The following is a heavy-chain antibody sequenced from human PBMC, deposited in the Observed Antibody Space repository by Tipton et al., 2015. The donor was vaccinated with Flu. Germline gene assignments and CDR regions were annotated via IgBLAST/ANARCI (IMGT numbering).Heavy chain of an antibody. V-gene: IGHV4-59*01. J-gene: IGHJ6*02. CDR1: GGSISSYY. CDR3: ARELNYGMDV. Sequence: TLSLTCTVSGGSISSYYWGWIRQPPGKGLEWIGYIYYSGSTNYNPSLKSRGTISVDTSKNQFSLKLSSVTAADTAVYYCARELNYGMDVWGQGTTVTVSS. CDR2: IYYSGST.